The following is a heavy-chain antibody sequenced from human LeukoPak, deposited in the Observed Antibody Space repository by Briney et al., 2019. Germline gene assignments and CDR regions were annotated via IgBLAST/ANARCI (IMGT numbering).Heavy chain of an antibody. Sequence: PAASVKVSCKASGGTFNSYAISWVRQAPGQGLEWMGGIIPIFGTANHAQKFQGRVTITTDESTSTAYMELSSLRSEDTAVYYCARDLGDYGSGSFRSPCPRYWGQGTLVTVSS. CDR1: GGTFNSYA. V-gene: IGHV1-69*05. J-gene: IGHJ4*02. D-gene: IGHD3-10*01. CDR3: ARDLGDYGSGSFRSPCPRY. CDR2: IIPIFGTA.